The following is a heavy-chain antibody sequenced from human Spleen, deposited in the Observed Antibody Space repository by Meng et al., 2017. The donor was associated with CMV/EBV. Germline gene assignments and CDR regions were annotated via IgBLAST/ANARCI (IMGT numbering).Heavy chain of an antibody. CDR3: ARVRKIVVVPAAIDY. Sequence: GSISSGGYYWSWIRQHPGKDLEWIGYIYYSGSTYYNPSLKSRVTISVDTSKNQFSLKLSSVTAADTAVYYCARVRKIVVVPAAIDYWGQGTLVTVSS. J-gene: IGHJ4*02. D-gene: IGHD2-2*01. CDR2: IYYSGST. V-gene: IGHV4-31*02. CDR1: GSISSGGYY.